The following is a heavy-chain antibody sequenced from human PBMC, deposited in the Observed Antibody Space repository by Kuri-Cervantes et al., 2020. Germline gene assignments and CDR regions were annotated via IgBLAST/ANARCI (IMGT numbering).Heavy chain of an antibody. J-gene: IGHJ5*02. D-gene: IGHD3-10*01. CDR2: IYHSGST. V-gene: IGHV4-4*02. CDR3: ARNTIWFGELARFDP. CDR1: GGSISSSNW. Sequence: GSLRLSCAVSGGSISSSNWWSWVRQPPGKGLEWIGEIYHSGSTNYNPSLKSRVTISVDKSKNQFSLKLSSVTAADTAVYYCARNTIWFGELARFDPWGQGTLVTVSS.